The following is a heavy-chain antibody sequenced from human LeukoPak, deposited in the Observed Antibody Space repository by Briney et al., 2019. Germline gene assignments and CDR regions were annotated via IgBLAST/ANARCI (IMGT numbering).Heavy chain of an antibody. CDR1: GGSISSYY. J-gene: IGHJ4*02. Sequence: PSETLSLTCTVSGGSISSYYWSWIRQPPGKGLEWIGYIYYSGSTNYNPSLKSRVTISVDTSKNQFSLKLSSVTAADTAVYYCVRVGIVGAFDYWGQGTLVTVSS. CDR3: VRVGIVGAFDY. D-gene: IGHD1-26*01. CDR2: IYYSGST. V-gene: IGHV4-59*01.